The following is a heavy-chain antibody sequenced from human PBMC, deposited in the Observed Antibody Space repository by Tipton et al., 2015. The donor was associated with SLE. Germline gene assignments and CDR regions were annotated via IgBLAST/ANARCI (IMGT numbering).Heavy chain of an antibody. D-gene: IGHD1-26*01. CDR3: ARDEWELGDYYYLDV. Sequence: TLSLTCIVSGGSISSYYWSWIRQPPGKGLEWIGHIYYSGSTNYNPSLKSRVTMSLDTSKNQFSLKLNSVTAADTAVYYCARDEWELGDYYYLDVWGKGTTVTVSS. CDR1: GGSISSYY. V-gene: IGHV4-59*12. J-gene: IGHJ6*03. CDR2: IYYSGST.